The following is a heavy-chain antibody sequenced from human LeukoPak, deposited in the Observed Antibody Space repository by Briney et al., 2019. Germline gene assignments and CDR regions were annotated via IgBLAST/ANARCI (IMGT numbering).Heavy chain of an antibody. V-gene: IGHV2-5*02. D-gene: IGHD2-2*02. CDR1: GFSLRTSGVG. Sequence: SGPTLVNPTETLTLTCTFSGFSLRTSGVGVGWIRQPRGKALEWLALIYWDDVKRYSPSQKSRLTITKDTSKNQVVLTMTNMDPVDTATYYCAHRDLYCSSASCYSADAFDLWGQGTMVTVSS. CDR2: IYWDDVK. CDR3: AHRDLYCSSASCYSADAFDL. J-gene: IGHJ3*01.